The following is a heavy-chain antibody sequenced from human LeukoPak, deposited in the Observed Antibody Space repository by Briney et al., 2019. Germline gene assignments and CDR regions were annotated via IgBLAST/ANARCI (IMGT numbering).Heavy chain of an antibody. Sequence: SETLSLTCTVSGGSISSGGYYWSWIRQHPGKGLEWIGYIYYSGSTYYNPSLKSRVTISVDTSKNQFSLKLSSVTAADTAVYYCARVDYRMSDDCGGNSRWGAFDIWGQGTMVTVSS. V-gene: IGHV4-31*03. J-gene: IGHJ3*02. CDR1: GGSISSGGYY. CDR3: ARVDYRMSDDCGGNSRWGAFDI. D-gene: IGHD4-23*01. CDR2: IYYSGST.